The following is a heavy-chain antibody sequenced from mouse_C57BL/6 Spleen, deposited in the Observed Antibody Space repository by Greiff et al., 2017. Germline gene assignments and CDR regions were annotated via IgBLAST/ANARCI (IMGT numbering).Heavy chain of an antibody. CDR1: GFSFNTYA. CDR2: IRRKSNNYAT. CDR3: VRWDGYYVQYAIDY. V-gene: IGHV10-1*01. J-gene: IGHJ4*01. Sequence: EVQLVESGGGLVQPKGSLKLSCAASGFSFNTYAMNWVRQAPGKGLEWVGRIRRKSNNYATYYADSGKDRFTIARDDSESMPYLQTNNLKTEDTAMDYCVRWDGYYVQYAIDYWGQGTSVTVSS. D-gene: IGHD2-3*01.